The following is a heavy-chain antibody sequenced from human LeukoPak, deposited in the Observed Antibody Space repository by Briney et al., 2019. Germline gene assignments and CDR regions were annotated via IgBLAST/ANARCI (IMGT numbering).Heavy chain of an antibody. J-gene: IGHJ4*02. CDR3: ARVYCTNGVCPPGTY. D-gene: IGHD2-8*01. CDR1: GYTLTELS. CDR2: FDPEDGET. V-gene: IGHV1-24*01. Sequence: ASVKVSCKVSGYTLTELSMHWVRQAPGKGLEWMGGFDPEDGETIYAQKFQGRVTMTEDTSTDTAYMELSSLRSGDTAMYYCARVYCTNGVCPPGTYWGQGTLATVPS.